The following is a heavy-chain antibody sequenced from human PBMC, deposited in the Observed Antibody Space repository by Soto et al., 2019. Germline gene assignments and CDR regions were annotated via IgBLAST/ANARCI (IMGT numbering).Heavy chain of an antibody. CDR2: ISYDGSNK. D-gene: IGHD3-22*01. CDR1: GFTFSSYA. J-gene: IGHJ5*02. Sequence: GGSLRLSCAASGFTFSSYAMHWVRQAPGKGLEWVAVISYDGSNKYYADSVKGRFTISRDNSKNTLYLQMNSLRAEDTAVYYYARDNYYDPPFDPWGQGTLVTVSS. CDR3: ARDNYYDPPFDP. V-gene: IGHV3-30-3*01.